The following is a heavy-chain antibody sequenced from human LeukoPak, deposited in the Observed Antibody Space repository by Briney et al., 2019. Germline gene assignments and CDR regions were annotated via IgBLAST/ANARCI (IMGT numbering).Heavy chain of an antibody. CDR2: IYYTGTT. J-gene: IGHJ4*02. Sequence: SETLSLTCTVSGCSISSSGYFWGWIRQPPGKGLEWIGSIYYTGTTYYNPSLKSRVIMSVDTSKNQFSLKLSSVTAADTAFYYCARHRGYHTSGSSYNAYYFDYWGQRTLVTVSS. D-gene: IGHD3-10*01. V-gene: IGHV4-39*01. CDR3: ARHRGYHTSGSSYNAYYFDY. CDR1: GCSISSSGYF.